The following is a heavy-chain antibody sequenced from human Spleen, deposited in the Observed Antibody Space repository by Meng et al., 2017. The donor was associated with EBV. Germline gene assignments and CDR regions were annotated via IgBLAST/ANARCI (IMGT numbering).Heavy chain of an antibody. D-gene: IGHD4-17*01. J-gene: IGHJ4*02. Sequence: QVHLVESGGGLVKPGGSLRLSCAASRFTFSDYFMAWIRQAPGKGLEWVSYISSSGTTIYYADSVKGRFTISRDNAKNSLYLQMSGLRAEDTAVYYCARGSADYGDYEGFDFWGQGTLVTVSS. CDR3: ARGSADYGDYEGFDF. V-gene: IGHV3-11*01. CDR1: RFTFSDYF. CDR2: ISSSGTTI.